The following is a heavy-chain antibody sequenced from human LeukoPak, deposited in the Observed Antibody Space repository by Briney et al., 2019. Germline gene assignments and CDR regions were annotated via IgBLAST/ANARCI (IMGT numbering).Heavy chain of an antibody. CDR2: PSGSGGST. CDR3: AKASGKDILTGYRYGMDV. V-gene: IGHV3-23*01. D-gene: IGHD3-9*01. CDR1: GFTFSSYA. J-gene: IGHJ6*04. Sequence: GGSLRLSCAAYGFTFSSYAMSWVRQAPGQGLEWVSAPSGSGGSTYYADSVKGRFTISRDNSKSTLYLQMNSLRAEDTAVYYCAKASGKDILTGYRYGMDVWGKGTTVTVSS.